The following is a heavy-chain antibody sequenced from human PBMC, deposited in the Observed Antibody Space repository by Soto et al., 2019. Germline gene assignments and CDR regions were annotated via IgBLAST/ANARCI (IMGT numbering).Heavy chain of an antibody. CDR3: ARDEDCTHGVCHNWFDP. V-gene: IGHV1-69*12. CDR1: GGTFSSYA. D-gene: IGHD2-8*01. J-gene: IGHJ5*02. Sequence: QVQLVQSGAEVKKPGSSVKVSCKASGGTFSSYAISWVRQAPGQGLEWMGGIIPIFGTANYAQKFQGRVTITADESTSTAYMELSSLRSEDTAVYYCARDEDCTHGVCHNWFDPWGQGTLVTVSS. CDR2: IIPIFGTA.